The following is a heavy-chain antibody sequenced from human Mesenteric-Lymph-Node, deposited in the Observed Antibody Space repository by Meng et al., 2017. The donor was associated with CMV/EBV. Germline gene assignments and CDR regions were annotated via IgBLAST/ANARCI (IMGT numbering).Heavy chain of an antibody. Sequence: GSGYRLDNYWIGWVRQMPGKGLEWMGIIYPDDSDTRYSPSFQGQVTFSADKSINTAYLQWSSLKASDTAMYFCARDSGITETAPDFWGQGTLVTVSS. D-gene: IGHD6-13*01. CDR3: ARDSGITETAPDF. J-gene: IGHJ4*02. CDR1: GYRLDNYW. CDR2: IYPDDSDT. V-gene: IGHV5-51*01.